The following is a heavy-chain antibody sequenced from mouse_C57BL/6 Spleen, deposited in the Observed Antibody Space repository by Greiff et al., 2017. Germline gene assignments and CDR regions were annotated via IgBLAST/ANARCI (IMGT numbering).Heavy chain of an antibody. CDR1: GYTFTSYW. J-gene: IGHJ2*01. D-gene: IGHD2-5*01. CDR2: IYPSDSET. V-gene: IGHV1-61*01. CDR3: TISDYSNTPSAY. Sequence: QVQLQQPGAELVRPGSSVKLSCKASGYTFTSYWMDWVKQRPGQGLEWIGNIYPSDSETHYNQKFKDKATLTADKSSSTAYMQLCSLTSEDSAVYYCTISDYSNTPSAYWGQGTTLTVSS.